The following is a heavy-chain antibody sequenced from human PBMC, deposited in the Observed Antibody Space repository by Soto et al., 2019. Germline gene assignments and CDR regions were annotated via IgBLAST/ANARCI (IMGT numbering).Heavy chain of an antibody. V-gene: IGHV1-69*04. CDR1: GGTISSYT. J-gene: IGHJ4*02. Sequence: EASVKVSCKASGGTISSYTISWVRQAPGQGLEWMGRIIPILGIANYAQKFQGRVTITADKSTSTAYMELSSLRSEDTAVYYCARDCSSTSCPLYWGQGTLVTVSS. D-gene: IGHD2-2*01. CDR2: IIPILGIA. CDR3: ARDCSSTSCPLY.